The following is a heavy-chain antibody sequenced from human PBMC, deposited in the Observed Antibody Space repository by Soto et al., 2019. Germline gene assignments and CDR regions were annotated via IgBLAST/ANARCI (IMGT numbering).Heavy chain of an antibody. CDR3: ARDTTYDDFWCGYYQRPPSYGMDV. CDR2: INPSGGST. Sequence: QVQLVQSGAEVKKPGASVKVSCKASGYTFTSYYMHWVRQAPGQGLEWMGIINPSGGSTSYAQKFQGRVTMTRGTSTSTVYMELSSLRSDGMAVYYCARDTTYDDFWCGYYQRPPSYGMDVWGQGTTVTVSS. V-gene: IGHV1-46*01. CDR1: GYTFTSYY. J-gene: IGHJ6*02. D-gene: IGHD3-3*01.